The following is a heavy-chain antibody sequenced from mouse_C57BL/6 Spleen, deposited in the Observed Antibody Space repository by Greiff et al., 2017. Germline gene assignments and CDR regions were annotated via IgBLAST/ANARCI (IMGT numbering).Heavy chain of an antibody. CDR2: IYPGDGDT. V-gene: IGHV1-82*01. Sequence: QVQLQQSGPELVKPGASVKISCKASGYAFSSSWMNWVKQRPGKGLEWIGRIYPGDGDTNYNGKFKGKATLTADKSSSTAYMQLSSLTSEDSAVDFCARQLSLYAMDYWGQGTSVTVSS. D-gene: IGHD3-2*02. CDR3: ARQLSLYAMDY. J-gene: IGHJ4*01. CDR1: GYAFSSSW.